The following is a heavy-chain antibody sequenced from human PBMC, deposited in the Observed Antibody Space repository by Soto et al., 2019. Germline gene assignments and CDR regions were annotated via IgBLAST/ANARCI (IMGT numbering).Heavy chain of an antibody. V-gene: IGHV1-8*01. CDR3: VRGRVMITLGGVIFIDW. CDR1: GYTFTSYD. Sequence: QVQLVQSGAAMKKPGASVKVSCKASGYTFTSYDINWVRQAAGQGLEWMGWINPNTGYTDYAQKFQDRVTMTGNTAITTGYVELGGRRSEDTAIDYCVRGRVMITLGGVIFIDWWGQGSPVTVSS. D-gene: IGHD3-16*02. J-gene: IGHJ4*02. CDR2: INPNTGYT.